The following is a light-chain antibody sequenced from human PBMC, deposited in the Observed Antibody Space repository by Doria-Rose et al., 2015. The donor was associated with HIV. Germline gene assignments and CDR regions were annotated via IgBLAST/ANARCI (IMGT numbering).Light chain of an antibody. CDR2: DAS. V-gene: IGKV3-11*01. CDR1: QRVSSN. CDR3: QQRSNWPPIFT. Sequence: EIVLTQSPATLSLSPGERATLSCRASQRVSSNLAWYQQKPGQAPRLLIYDASNRATGIPARFSGSGSGTDFTLTSSSLEPEDLAVYFCQQRSNWPPIFTFGPGTKVDI. J-gene: IGKJ3*01.